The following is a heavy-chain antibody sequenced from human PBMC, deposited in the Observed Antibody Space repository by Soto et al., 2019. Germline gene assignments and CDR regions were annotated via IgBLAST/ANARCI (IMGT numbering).Heavy chain of an antibody. CDR3: TTDEGVYCSSTSCYASDY. V-gene: IGHV3-15*01. Sequence: GGSLRLSCAASGFTFSNAWMSWVRQAPGKGLEWVGRIKSKTDGGTTDYAAPVKGRFTISRDDSKNTLYLQMNSLKTEDTAVYYCTTDEGVYCSSTSCYASDYWGQGTLVTVSS. J-gene: IGHJ4*02. D-gene: IGHD2-2*01. CDR2: IKSKTDGGTT. CDR1: GFTFSNAW.